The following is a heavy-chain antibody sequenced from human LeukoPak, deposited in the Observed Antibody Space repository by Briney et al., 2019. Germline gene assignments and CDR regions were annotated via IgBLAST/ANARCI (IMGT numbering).Heavy chain of an antibody. D-gene: IGHD3-16*01. CDR2: VASSGSDT. CDR3: AKRGVWYFDN. Sequence: GGSLRLSCAASGFTFSSYVMSWVRQAPGKGLEWVSSVASSGSDTYYADSVKGRFTISRDNSKNTLYLQMSSLRVEDSAVYYCAKRGVWYFDNWGQGTQVTVSS. CDR1: GFTFSSYV. J-gene: IGHJ4*02. V-gene: IGHV3-23*01.